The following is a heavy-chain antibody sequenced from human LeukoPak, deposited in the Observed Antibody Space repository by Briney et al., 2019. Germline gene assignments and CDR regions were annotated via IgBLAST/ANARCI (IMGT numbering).Heavy chain of an antibody. Sequence: GGSLRLSCAASGFTFNSFSMNWVRQAPGKGLEWVSYISSSSGTIYYADSVKGRFTISRDNAKNSLYLQMNSLRAEDTAVYYCARDYDFWSGYYTGIFDYWGQGTLVTVSS. CDR3: ARDYDFWSGYYTGIFDY. D-gene: IGHD3-3*01. CDR1: GFTFNSFS. V-gene: IGHV3-48*01. J-gene: IGHJ4*02. CDR2: ISSSSGTI.